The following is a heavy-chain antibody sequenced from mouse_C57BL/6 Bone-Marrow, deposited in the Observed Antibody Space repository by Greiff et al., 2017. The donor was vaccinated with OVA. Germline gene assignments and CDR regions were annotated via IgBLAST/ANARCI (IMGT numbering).Heavy chain of an antibody. CDR1: GFTFSDYG. J-gene: IGHJ1*03. CDR3: ARLSYWYFDV. CDR2: ISNLAYSI. Sequence: DVKLVESGGGLVQPGGSLKLSCAASGFTFSDYGMAWVRQAPRKGPEWVAFISNLAYSIYYADTVTGRFTISRENAKNTLYLEMSSLRSEDTAMYYCARLSYWYFDVWGTGTTVTVSS. V-gene: IGHV5-15*01.